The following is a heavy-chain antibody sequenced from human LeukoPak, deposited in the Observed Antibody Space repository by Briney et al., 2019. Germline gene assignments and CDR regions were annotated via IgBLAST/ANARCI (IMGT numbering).Heavy chain of an antibody. J-gene: IGHJ4*02. V-gene: IGHV3-23*01. CDR1: GFTFSSYG. CDR2: ISASAGST. D-gene: IGHD1-26*01. Sequence: GGSLRLSCAASGFTFSSYGMSWVRQAPGKGLEWVSSISASAGSTYYADSVKGRFTISRDNAKNSLYLQMNSLRAEDTALYYCARDSYSGSYSYFDYWGQGTLVTVSS. CDR3: ARDSYSGSYSYFDY.